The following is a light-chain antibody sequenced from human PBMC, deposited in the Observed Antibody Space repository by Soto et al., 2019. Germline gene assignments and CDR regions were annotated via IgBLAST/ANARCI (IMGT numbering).Light chain of an antibody. J-gene: IGKJ1*01. CDR3: HQYGISPPT. Sequence: GDRVTITCRASQSINKWLAWYQQKPGKAPKILIYDASSLESGVPSRFSGSGSGTEFTLTISSLEPEDFAVFYCHQYGISPPTFGPGTKVDSK. CDR2: DAS. CDR1: QSINKW. V-gene: IGKV1-5*01.